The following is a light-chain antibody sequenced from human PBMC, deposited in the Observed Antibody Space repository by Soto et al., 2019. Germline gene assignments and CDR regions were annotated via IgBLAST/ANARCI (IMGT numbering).Light chain of an antibody. CDR2: EVV. CDR3: SSYTSRFTYV. CDR1: SGDIGGYDF. Sequence: QSALTQPASVSGSPGQSITFSCTGTSGDIGGYDFVSWYQHHPGKAPKLLIFEVVGRPSGVSNRFSGSKSGNTASLTISGLQAEDEADYYCSSYTSRFTYVFGTGTKLTVL. V-gene: IGLV2-14*01. J-gene: IGLJ1*01.